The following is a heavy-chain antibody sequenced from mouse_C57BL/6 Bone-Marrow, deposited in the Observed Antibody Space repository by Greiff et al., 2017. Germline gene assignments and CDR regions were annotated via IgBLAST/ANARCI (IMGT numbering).Heavy chain of an antibody. Sequence: ESGPGLVKPSQSLSLTCSVTGYSITSGYYWNWIRQFPGNKLEWMGYISYDGSNNYNPSLKNRISITRDTSKNQFFLKLNSVTTEDTATYYCARGRVGRDYFDYWGQGTTLTVSS. D-gene: IGHD4-1*01. CDR3: ARGRVGRDYFDY. J-gene: IGHJ2*01. CDR1: GYSITSGYY. CDR2: ISYDGSN. V-gene: IGHV3-6*01.